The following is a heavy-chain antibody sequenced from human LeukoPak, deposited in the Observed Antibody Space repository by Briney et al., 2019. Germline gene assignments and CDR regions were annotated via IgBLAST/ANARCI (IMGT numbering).Heavy chain of an antibody. D-gene: IGHD3-22*01. V-gene: IGHV3-33*01. Sequence: GRSLRLSCAASGFTFSSYGMHWVRQAPGKGLEWVAVIWYDGSNKYYADSVKGRFTISRDNSKNTLYLQMNSLRAEDTAVYYCARGYDSSGYCLSYWGQGTLVTVSS. J-gene: IGHJ4*02. CDR1: GFTFSSYG. CDR3: ARGYDSSGYCLSY. CDR2: IWYDGSNK.